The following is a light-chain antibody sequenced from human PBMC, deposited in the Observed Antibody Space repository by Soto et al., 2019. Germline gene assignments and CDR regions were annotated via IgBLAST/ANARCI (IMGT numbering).Light chain of an antibody. V-gene: IGLV1-47*02. Sequence: QAVVTQPPSASATPGQRVTISCSGSDYNVGINFVYWYQQLPGTAPKLLIYTNDQRPSGVPDRFSGSKSGTSASLAISGLRSEDEADYYCAAWDDSLSGVVFGGGTKVTVL. CDR2: TND. CDR3: AAWDDSLSGVV. CDR1: DYNVGINF. J-gene: IGLJ2*01.